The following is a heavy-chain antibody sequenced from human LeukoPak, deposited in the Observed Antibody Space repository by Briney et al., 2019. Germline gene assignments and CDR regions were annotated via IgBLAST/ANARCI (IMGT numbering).Heavy chain of an antibody. Sequence: NPSGTLSLTCAVSGGSISSSRYYWGWIRQPPGKGLEWIGSIYYSGSTYYNPSLKSRVTISVDTSKNQFSLKLSSVTAADTAVYYCARLFTPSYYYDSATQDYWGQGTLVTVSS. CDR2: IYYSGST. CDR3: ARLFTPSYYYDSATQDY. J-gene: IGHJ4*02. D-gene: IGHD3-22*01. V-gene: IGHV4-39*01. CDR1: GGSISSSRYY.